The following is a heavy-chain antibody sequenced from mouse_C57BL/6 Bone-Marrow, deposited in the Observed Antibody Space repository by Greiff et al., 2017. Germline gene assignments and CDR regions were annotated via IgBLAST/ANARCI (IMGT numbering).Heavy chain of an antibody. CDR2: ISNGGGST. V-gene: IGHV5-12*01. CDR1: GFTFSDYY. D-gene: IGHD1-1*01. J-gene: IGHJ4*01. CDR3: ARRDQILLGAMDY. Sequence: EVHLVESGGGLVQPGGSLKLSCAASGFTFSDYYMYWVRQTPEKRLEWVAYISNGGGSTYYPDTVKGRFTISRDNAKNTLYLQMSRLKSEDTAMYYCARRDQILLGAMDYWGQGTSVTVSS.